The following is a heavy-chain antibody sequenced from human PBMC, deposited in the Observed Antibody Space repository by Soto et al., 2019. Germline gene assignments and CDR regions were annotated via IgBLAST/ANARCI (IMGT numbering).Heavy chain of an antibody. D-gene: IGHD3-10*01. CDR3: LKGGNRGSGIDY. V-gene: IGHV3-43*01. J-gene: IGHJ4*02. CDR2: ISWDGVNT. Sequence: VHLAQSGGVVVQPGGSLRLSCAASGFTFDDYPMHWVRQVPGKGLEWVSPISWDGVNTYYADSLRCRFTISRDNSKNSLYLEMSSLTTEDTAFYYCLKGGNRGSGIDYWGQGSLVTVSS. CDR1: GFTFDDYP.